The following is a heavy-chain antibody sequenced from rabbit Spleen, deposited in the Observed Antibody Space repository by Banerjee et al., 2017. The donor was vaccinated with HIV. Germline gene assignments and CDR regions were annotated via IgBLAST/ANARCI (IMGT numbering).Heavy chain of an antibody. D-gene: IGHD1-1*01. CDR3: ARVASGSSSGYYLSVYGMDL. CDR2: IAGSSSGFT. Sequence: QEHLKESGGGLVQPGGSLTLTCTASGFSFSSSDYMCWVRQAPGKGLEWIACIAGSSSGFTYSATWAKGRFTCSKTSSTTVTLQMTSLTAADTATYFCARVASGSSSGYYLSVYGMDLWGQGTLVTVS. V-gene: IGHV1S45*01. CDR1: GFSFSSSDY. J-gene: IGHJ6*01.